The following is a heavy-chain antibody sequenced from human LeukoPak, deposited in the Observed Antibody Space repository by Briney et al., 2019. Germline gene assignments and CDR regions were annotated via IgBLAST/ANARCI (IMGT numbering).Heavy chain of an antibody. CDR1: GYTFTGYY. V-gene: IGHV1-2*06. CDR3: AISTSPYVIEVWTNGPLDY. CDR2: INPKSGGT. J-gene: IGHJ4*02. D-gene: IGHD3-22*01. Sequence: GASVKVSCKASGYTFTGYYMHWVRQAPGQGLEWMGRINPKSGGTNYAQEFQGRVTMTRDTSINTAYMELSRVRSDDTAVYYCAISTSPYVIEVWTNGPLDYWGQGTLVTVSS.